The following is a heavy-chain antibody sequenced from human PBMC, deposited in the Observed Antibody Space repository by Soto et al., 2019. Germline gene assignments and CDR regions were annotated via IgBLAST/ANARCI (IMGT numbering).Heavy chain of an antibody. Sequence: GGSLRLSCAASGFTFSNNAMNWVRQAPGKGLEWVSGISGTGYGTYYADSVKGRFTISRDNSKNTLYLQMNSLRAEDTAVYYCAKDRRTGGSGSYYPPLYYYYGMDVWGQGTTVTVSS. J-gene: IGHJ6*02. D-gene: IGHD3-10*01. CDR3: AKDRRTGGSGSYYPPLYYYYGMDV. V-gene: IGHV3-23*01. CDR1: GFTFSNNA. CDR2: ISGTGYGT.